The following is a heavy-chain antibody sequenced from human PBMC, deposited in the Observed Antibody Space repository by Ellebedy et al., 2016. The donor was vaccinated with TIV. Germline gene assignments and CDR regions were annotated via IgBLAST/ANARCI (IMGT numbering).Heavy chain of an antibody. Sequence: GGSLRLXXAASGFIFDRFGMHWVRQAPGKGLEWVAVISYDGRNAYYADSVKGRFTISRDNSKNTLYLQMNSLRAEDTAVYHCAKDRSVVVIAMGHDAFDIWGQGTMVTVSS. J-gene: IGHJ3*02. V-gene: IGHV3-30*18. CDR3: AKDRSVVVIAMGHDAFDI. CDR2: ISYDGRNA. CDR1: GFIFDRFG. D-gene: IGHD2-21*01.